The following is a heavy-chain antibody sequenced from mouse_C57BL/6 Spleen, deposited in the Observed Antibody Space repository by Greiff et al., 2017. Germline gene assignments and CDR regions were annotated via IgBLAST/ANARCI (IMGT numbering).Heavy chain of an antibody. Sequence: QVQLQQSGAELVRPGTSVKVSCKASGYAFTNYLIEWVKQRPGQGLEWIGVINPGSGGTNYNEKFKGKATLTADKSSSTAYMQLSSLTSEDSAVYFCARSAQAGDYWGQGTTLTVSS. J-gene: IGHJ2*01. CDR2: INPGSGGT. CDR3: ARSAQAGDY. D-gene: IGHD3-2*02. V-gene: IGHV1-54*01. CDR1: GYAFTNYL.